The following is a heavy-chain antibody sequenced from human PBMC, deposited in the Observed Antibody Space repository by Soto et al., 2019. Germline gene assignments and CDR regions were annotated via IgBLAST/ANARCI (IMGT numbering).Heavy chain of an antibody. CDR1: GGTFSSYA. J-gene: IGHJ6*02. CDR3: ARDLRYCSSTSCYKYYGMDV. Sequence: SVKVSCKASGGTFSSYAISWVLQAPGQGRDWMGGIIPIFGTANYAQKFQGRVTITADESTSTAYMELSSLRSEDTAVYYCARDLRYCSSTSCYKYYGMDVWGQGTTVTVS. V-gene: IGHV1-69*13. D-gene: IGHD2-2*02. CDR2: IIPIFGTA.